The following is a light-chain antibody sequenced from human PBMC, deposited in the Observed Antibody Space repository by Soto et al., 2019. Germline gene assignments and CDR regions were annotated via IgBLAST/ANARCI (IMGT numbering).Light chain of an antibody. V-gene: IGKV3-11*01. CDR2: DAS. CDR1: QSVSSY. Sequence: EIVLTQSPATLSLSPGERATLSCRASQSVSSYLAWYQQKPGQAPRLLIYDASNRATGIPARFSGSGSGTDFTLTFSSLEPEDFAVYYCQQRSNWLELTFGGGTKVEIK. J-gene: IGKJ4*01. CDR3: QQRSNWLELT.